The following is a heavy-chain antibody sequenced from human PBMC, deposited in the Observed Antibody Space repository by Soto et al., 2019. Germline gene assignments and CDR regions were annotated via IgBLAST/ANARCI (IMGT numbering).Heavy chain of an antibody. CDR1: GYTFTSYG. V-gene: IGHV1-18*01. CDR3: ARAACSGGSCYDEYYYYYYMDV. D-gene: IGHD2-15*01. CDR2: ISAYNGNT. Sequence: ASVKVSCKASGYTFTSYGISWVRQAPGQGLEWMGWISAYNGNTNYAQKLQGRVTMTTDTSTGTAYMELRSLRSDDTAVYYCARAACSGGSCYDEYYYYYYMDVWGKGTTVTVSS. J-gene: IGHJ6*03.